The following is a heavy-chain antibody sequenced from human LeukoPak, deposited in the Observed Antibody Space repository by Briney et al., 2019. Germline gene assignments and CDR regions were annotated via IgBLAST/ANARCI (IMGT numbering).Heavy chain of an antibody. D-gene: IGHD3-10*01. Sequence: RPGGSLRLSCAASGFTFDDYGMSWVRQAPGKGLEWVSGINWNGGSTGYADSVKGRFTISRDNAKNSLYLQMNSLRAEDTAVYYCLQNSGKSAFDIWGQGTMVTVSS. J-gene: IGHJ3*02. CDR2: INWNGGST. V-gene: IGHV3-20*04. CDR1: GFTFDDYG. CDR3: LQNSGKSAFDI.